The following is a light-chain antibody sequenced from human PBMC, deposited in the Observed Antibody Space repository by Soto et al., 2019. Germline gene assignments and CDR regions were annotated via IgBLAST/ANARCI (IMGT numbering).Light chain of an antibody. CDR2: RNS. CDR3: AAWDDSLSGYV. V-gene: IGLV1-47*01. Sequence: QSVLTQPPSASGTPGQKVTISCSGSSSNIESNYVYWYQHLPGTAPKLLIYRNSQRPSGVPDRFSGSKSGNSASLAISGLRSEDEADYYCAAWDDSLSGYVFGTGTKLTVL. CDR1: SSNIESNY. J-gene: IGLJ1*01.